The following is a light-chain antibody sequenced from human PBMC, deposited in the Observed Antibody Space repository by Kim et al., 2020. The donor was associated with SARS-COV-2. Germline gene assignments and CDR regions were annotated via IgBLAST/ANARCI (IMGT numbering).Light chain of an antibody. J-gene: IGKJ1*01. CDR2: AAS. CDR1: QDIANS. Sequence: YVADRVTITCRASQDIANSLAWYQQKPGKVPQVLIYAASTLQSGVPSRFSGSGSGTEFTLTIGSLQTEDVATYYCQKYNSAPWTFGPGTKVEIK. V-gene: IGKV1-27*01. CDR3: QKYNSAPWT.